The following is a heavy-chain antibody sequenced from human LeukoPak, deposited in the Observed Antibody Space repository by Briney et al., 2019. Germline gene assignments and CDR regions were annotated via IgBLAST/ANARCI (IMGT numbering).Heavy chain of an antibody. Sequence: GRSLRLSCAASGFTFSNYGMHWVRQAPGKGLEWVAIIWYDGSNKYYADSVKGRFTISRDNSKNTLYLQMNSLRAEDTAVYYCARDAQYYDILTPTFPMDVWGQGTTVTVPS. V-gene: IGHV3-33*01. CDR3: ARDAQYYDILTPTFPMDV. D-gene: IGHD3-9*01. CDR1: GFTFSNYG. J-gene: IGHJ6*02. CDR2: IWYDGSNK.